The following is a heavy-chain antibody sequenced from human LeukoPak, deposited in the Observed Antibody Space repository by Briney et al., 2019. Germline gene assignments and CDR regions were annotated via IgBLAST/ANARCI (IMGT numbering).Heavy chain of an antibody. D-gene: IGHD3-22*01. V-gene: IGHV4-4*07. CDR3: AREIHSSGYYQNYYFDY. J-gene: IGHJ4*02. CDR2: IYTSGST. Sequence: PSETLSLTCTVSGGSISSYYWSWVRQPAGKGLEWIGRIYTSGSTNYNPSLKSRVTMSVDTSKNQFSLKLSSVTAADTAVYYCAREIHSSGYYQNYYFDYWGQGTLVTVSS. CDR1: GGSISSYY.